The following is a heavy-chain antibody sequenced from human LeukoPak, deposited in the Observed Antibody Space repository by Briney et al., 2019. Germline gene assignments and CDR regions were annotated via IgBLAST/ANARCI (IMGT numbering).Heavy chain of an antibody. V-gene: IGHV3-21*01. D-gene: IGHD1-26*01. J-gene: IGHJ6*03. Sequence: GGSLRLSCAASGFTFSSYGMSWVRQAPGKGLEWVSSITRGSIYTFYADSVKGRFTISRDNAKNSLSLQMNSLRAEDTAVYYCARDPYNGSYGDDYYYYMDVWGKGTTVTISS. CDR2: ITRGSIYT. CDR1: GFTFSSYG. CDR3: ARDPYNGSYGDDYYYYMDV.